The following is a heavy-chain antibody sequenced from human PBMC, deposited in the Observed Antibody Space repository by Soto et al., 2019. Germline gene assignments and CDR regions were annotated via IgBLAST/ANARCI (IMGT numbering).Heavy chain of an antibody. J-gene: IGHJ6*02. V-gene: IGHV4-31*03. D-gene: IGHD3-10*01. Sequence: SETLSLTCTVSGGSISSGGYYWSWIRQHPGKGLEWIGYIYYSGSTYYNPSLKSRVTISVDTSKNQFSLKLSSVTAADTAVYYCARLRFGELLSWAHYYGMDVWGQGTTVTVSS. CDR2: IYYSGST. CDR3: ARLRFGELLSWAHYYGMDV. CDR1: GGSISSGGYY.